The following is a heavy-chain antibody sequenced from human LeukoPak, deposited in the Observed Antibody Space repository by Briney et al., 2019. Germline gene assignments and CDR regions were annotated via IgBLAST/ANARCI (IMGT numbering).Heavy chain of an antibody. V-gene: IGHV4-59*01. Sequence: SETLSLTCTVSGGSISSYYWSWIRQPPGKGLEWIGYIYYSGSTNYNPSLKSRVTISVDTSKNQFSLKLSSVTAADTAVYYCARGGANYYDSSGYYDYWGQGTLVTVSS. J-gene: IGHJ4*02. CDR1: GGSISSYY. D-gene: IGHD3-22*01. CDR3: ARGGANYYDSSGYYDY. CDR2: IYYSGST.